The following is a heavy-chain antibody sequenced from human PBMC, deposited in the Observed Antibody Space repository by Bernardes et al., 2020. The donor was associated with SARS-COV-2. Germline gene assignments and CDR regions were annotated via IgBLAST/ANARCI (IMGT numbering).Heavy chain of an antibody. CDR1: GFTFDEYA. CDR2: ISGDGTTT. CDR3: AKDMATMGTPWFDY. V-gene: IGHV3-43*02. D-gene: IGHD5-18*01. J-gene: IGHJ4*02. Sequence: GGSLRLSCAGSGFTFDEYAMHWVRQAPGKGLEWVSLISGDGTTTHYADSVKDRFTISRDNSKNSLYLQMNSLRFEDTAFYYCAKDMATMGTPWFDYWGQGTLLTVSS.